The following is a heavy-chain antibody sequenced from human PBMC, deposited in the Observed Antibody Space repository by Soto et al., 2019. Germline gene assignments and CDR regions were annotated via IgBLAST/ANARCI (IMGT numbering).Heavy chain of an antibody. V-gene: IGHV3-33*01. CDR2: IWYDGSNK. CDR1: GFTFSSYG. Sequence: QVQLVESGGGVVQPGRSLRLSCAASGFTFSSYGMHWVRQAPGKGLEWVAVIWYDGSNKYYADSVKGRFTISRDNSKNTLYLQMNGLRAEDTAVYYCARESEQWLVMYYFDYWGQGTLVTVSS. J-gene: IGHJ4*02. D-gene: IGHD6-19*01. CDR3: ARESEQWLVMYYFDY.